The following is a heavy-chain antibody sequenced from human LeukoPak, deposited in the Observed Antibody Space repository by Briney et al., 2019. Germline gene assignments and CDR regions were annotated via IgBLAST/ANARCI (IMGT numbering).Heavy chain of an antibody. D-gene: IGHD3-10*01. CDR1: GGTFSSYA. Sequence: ASVKVSCKASGGTFSSYAISWVRQAPGQGLEWMGGIIPIFGTANYAQKFQGRVTITADESTSTAYMELSSLRSEDTAVYYCASLHYYGSGSPVDYWGQGTLVTVSS. CDR3: ASLHYYGSGSPVDY. J-gene: IGHJ4*02. V-gene: IGHV1-69*13. CDR2: IIPIFGTA.